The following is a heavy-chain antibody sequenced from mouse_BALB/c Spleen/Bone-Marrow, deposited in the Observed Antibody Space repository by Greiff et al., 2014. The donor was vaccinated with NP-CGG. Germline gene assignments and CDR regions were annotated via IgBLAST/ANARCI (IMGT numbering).Heavy chain of an antibody. CDR2: IRLKSNNYAT. CDR1: GFTFSNYW. Sequence: QSGGGLVQPGGSMKLSCVASGFTFSNYWMNWVRQSPEKGLEWVAEIRLKSNNYATHYAESVKGRFTISRDDSKSSVYLXMXXXXAEXTGIYYYARRGRGYAMDYWGQGTSVTVSS. V-gene: IGHV6-6*02. CDR3: ARRGRGYAMDY. J-gene: IGHJ4*01.